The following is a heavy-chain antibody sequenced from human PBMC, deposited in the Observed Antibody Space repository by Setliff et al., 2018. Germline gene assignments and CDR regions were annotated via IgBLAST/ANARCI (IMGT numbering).Heavy chain of an antibody. CDR2: IYYSGST. CDR1: DVSISSSSFY. J-gene: IGHJ4*02. CDR3: ARHWDYCGGNCPHNSIDY. Sequence: KTSETLSLTCTVSDVSISSSSFYWAWIRQPPGKGLEWIGSIYYSGSTYYNPSLTSRVTISVDTSNNQFSLNLRSVTAADTATYFCARHWDYCGGNCPHNSIDYWGRGTLVTVSS. D-gene: IGHD2-21*02. V-gene: IGHV4-39*01.